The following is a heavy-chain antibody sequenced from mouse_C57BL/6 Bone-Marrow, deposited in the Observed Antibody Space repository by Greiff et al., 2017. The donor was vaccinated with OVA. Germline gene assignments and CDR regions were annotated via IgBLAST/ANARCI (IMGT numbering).Heavy chain of an antibody. CDR3: ARGGYYYGIKRCDY. CDR2: IYPRSGNT. CDR1: GYTFTSYG. V-gene: IGHV1-81*01. D-gene: IGHD1-1*01. Sequence: QVQLQQSGAELARPGASVKLSCKASGYTFTSYGISWVKQRTGQGLEWIGEIYPRSGNTYYNEKFKGKATLTADKSSSTAYMELRSLTSEDSAVYFCARGGYYYGIKRCDYWGQGTTLTVSS. J-gene: IGHJ2*01.